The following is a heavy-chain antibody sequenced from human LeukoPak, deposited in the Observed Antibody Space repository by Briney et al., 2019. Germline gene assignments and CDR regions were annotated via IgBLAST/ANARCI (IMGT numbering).Heavy chain of an antibody. V-gene: IGHV1-18*01. J-gene: IGHJ4*02. CDR1: GYTLSSYG. D-gene: IGHD5-18*01. CDR3: ARERGGYSYGDY. Sequence: GASVKVSCKASGYTLSSYGISWVRQAPGQGLEWMGWINTYNGNTNYAQKLQGRVTMTTDTPTSTAYMELRRLRSDDTAVYYCARERGGYSYGDYWGQGTLVTVSS. CDR2: INTYNGNT.